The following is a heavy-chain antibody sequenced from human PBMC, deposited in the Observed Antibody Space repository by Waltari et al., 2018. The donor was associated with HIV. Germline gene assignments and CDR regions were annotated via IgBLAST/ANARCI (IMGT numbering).Heavy chain of an antibody. Sequence: EVQLVESGGGLVKPGGSLRLSCSASGFNFGNYGMNWVRQATGKGLEWVASISGTTEYTHYPDSLKGRFTISRDNAKESLFLQMNGLRAEDTAICYCVRGVVDFWGQGIPVNVSS. J-gene: IGHJ4*02. CDR2: ISGTTEYT. CDR1: GFNFGNYG. V-gene: IGHV3-21*02. CDR3: VRGVVDF.